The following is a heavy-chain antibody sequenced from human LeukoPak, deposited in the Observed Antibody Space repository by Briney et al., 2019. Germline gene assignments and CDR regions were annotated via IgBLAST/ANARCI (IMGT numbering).Heavy chain of an antibody. V-gene: IGHV4-59*08. CDR3: ARGPLTFGGVIVPFDY. D-gene: IGHD3-16*02. J-gene: IGHJ4*02. Sequence: SETLSLTCTVSGGSISSYYWSWIRQPPGKGLEWIGYIYYSGSTNCNPSLKSRVTISVDTSKNQFSLKLSSVTAADTAVYYCARGPLTFGGVIVPFDYWGQGTLVTVSS. CDR1: GGSISSYY. CDR2: IYYSGST.